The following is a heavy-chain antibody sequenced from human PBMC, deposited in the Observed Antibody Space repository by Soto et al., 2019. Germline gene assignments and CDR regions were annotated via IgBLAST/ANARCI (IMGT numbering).Heavy chain of an antibody. D-gene: IGHD4-4*01. CDR3: ARGRRDGYNNDAFNI. Sequence: GPTLVNPTQTLTLTCTFSGFSLSTSGMCVSWIRQPPGKALEWLALIDWDDDKYYSTSLKTRLTISKDTSKNQVVLTMTNMDPVDTATYYCARGRRDGYNNDAFNIWGQGTMVTVSS. V-gene: IGHV2-70*01. J-gene: IGHJ3*02. CDR1: GFSLSTSGMC. CDR2: IDWDDDK.